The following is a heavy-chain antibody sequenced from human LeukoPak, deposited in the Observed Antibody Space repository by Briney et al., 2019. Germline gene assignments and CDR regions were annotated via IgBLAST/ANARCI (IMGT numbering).Heavy chain of an antibody. CDR3: ARDPLPLYYGMDV. V-gene: IGHV3-30-3*01. Sequence: GGSLRLSCAASGFTFSSYAMHWVRQAPGKGLEWVAVISYDGSNKYYADSVKGRFTISRDNSKNTLYLQMNSLRAEDTAVYYCARDPLPLYYGMDVWGQGTTVTVSS. J-gene: IGHJ6*02. CDR1: GFTFSSYA. CDR2: ISYDGSNK.